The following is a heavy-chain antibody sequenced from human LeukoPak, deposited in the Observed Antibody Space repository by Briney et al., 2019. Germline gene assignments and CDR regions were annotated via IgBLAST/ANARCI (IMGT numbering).Heavy chain of an antibody. CDR1: GFTFSGSA. V-gene: IGHV3-73*01. D-gene: IGHD6-6*01. CDR2: IRSKANSYAT. J-gene: IGHJ4*02. CDR3: TSDSPVPESSIDY. Sequence: GGSLRLSCAASGFTFSGSAMHWVRQASGKGLEWVGRIRSKANSYATAYAASVKGRFTISRDDSKNTLYLQVNSLKTEDTAVYYCTSDSPVPESSIDYWGQGTLVTVSS.